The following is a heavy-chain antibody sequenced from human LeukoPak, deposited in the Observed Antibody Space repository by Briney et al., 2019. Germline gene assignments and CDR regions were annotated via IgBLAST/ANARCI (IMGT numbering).Heavy chain of an antibody. CDR1: GYTFTSYG. J-gene: IGHJ5*02. CDR2: INPNSGGT. D-gene: IGHD3-22*01. Sequence: ASVKVSCKASGYTFTSYGISWVRQAPGQGLEWMGWINPNSGGTNYAQKFQGRVTMTRDTSISTACMELSRLRSDDTAVYYCARAYYWPYDSSGKKNWFDPWGQGTLVTVSS. CDR3: ARAYYWPYDSSGKKNWFDP. V-gene: IGHV1-2*02.